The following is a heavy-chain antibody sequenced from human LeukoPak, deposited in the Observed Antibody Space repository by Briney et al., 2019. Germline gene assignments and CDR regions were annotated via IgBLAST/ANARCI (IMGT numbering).Heavy chain of an antibody. CDR3: ARRRFRDGYNFQGGIFSAWFDP. J-gene: IGHJ5*02. V-gene: IGHV5-51*01. D-gene: IGHD5-24*01. CDR2: IYPGDSDT. Sequence: GESLKISCKGSGYSFTSYWIGWVRQMPGKGLEWMGIIYPGDSDTRYSPSFQGQVTISADKSISTAYLQWSSLKASDTATYYCARRRFRDGYNFQGGIFSAWFDPWGQGTLVTVSS. CDR1: GYSFTSYW.